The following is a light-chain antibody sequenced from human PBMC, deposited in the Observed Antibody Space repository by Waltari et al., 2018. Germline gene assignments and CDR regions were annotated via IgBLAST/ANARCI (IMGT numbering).Light chain of an antibody. Sequence: QSALTQPPSASGSPGQSVTIPCPGTSSYVGSYNSVSWYQQHPGKAPKLMISEVSKRPSGVPDRFSGSKSGNTASLTVSGLQSEDEADYYCSSYGGSNTVVFGGGTKLTVL. J-gene: IGLJ2*01. CDR2: EVS. CDR3: SSYGGSNTVV. CDR1: SSYVGSYNS. V-gene: IGLV2-8*01.